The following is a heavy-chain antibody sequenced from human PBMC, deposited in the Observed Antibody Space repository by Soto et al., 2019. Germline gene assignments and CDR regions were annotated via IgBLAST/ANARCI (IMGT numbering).Heavy chain of an antibody. CDR1: GGTFSSYA. V-gene: IGHV1-69*13. J-gene: IGHJ6*02. Sequence: GASVKVSCKASGGTFSSYAISWVRQAPGQGLEWMGGIIPIFGTANYAQKFQGRVTITADESTSTAYMELSSLRSEDTAVYYCARRADFWSGSTPYYGMDVWGQGTTVTVSS. CDR3: ARRADFWSGSTPYYGMDV. CDR2: IIPIFGTA. D-gene: IGHD3-3*01.